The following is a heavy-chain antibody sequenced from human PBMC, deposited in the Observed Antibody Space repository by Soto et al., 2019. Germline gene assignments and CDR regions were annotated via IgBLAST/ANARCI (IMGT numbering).Heavy chain of an antibody. CDR1: GVSISRRGYY. V-gene: IGHV4-31*03. J-gene: IGHJ3*02. D-gene: IGHD1-26*01. CDR2: THNSGNS. Sequence: SETLSLTCTVAGVSISRRGYYWSWIRQHPGTGLEWIGYTHNSGNSHYNPSLKSRVTISADTSKNQFSLNVSFVAAADTAVYYCARGVGYSGSFEDAFDIWGQGKTVTVSS. CDR3: ARGVGYSGSFEDAFDI.